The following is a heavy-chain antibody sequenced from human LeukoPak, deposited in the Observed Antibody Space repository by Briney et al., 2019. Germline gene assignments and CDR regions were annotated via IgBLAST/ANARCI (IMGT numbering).Heavy chain of an antibody. V-gene: IGHV3-23*01. Sequence: GGSLRLSCAASAFTFSRYAMSWVRQPPGKGLEWVSSISGSGGTTYYADSVKGRFTISRDNSKNTLYLQMNSLRAEDAAVYYCAKDPYYYGSGSYYPFDPWGQGTLVTVSS. D-gene: IGHD3-10*01. CDR3: AKDPYYYGSGSYYPFDP. J-gene: IGHJ5*02. CDR2: ISGSGGTT. CDR1: AFTFSRYA.